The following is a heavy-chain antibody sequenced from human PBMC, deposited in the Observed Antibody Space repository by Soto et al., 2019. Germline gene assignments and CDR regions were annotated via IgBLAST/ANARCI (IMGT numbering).Heavy chain of an antibody. CDR3: AKEGCSSTSCYIGTQFDP. V-gene: IGHV3-23*01. Sequence: EVQLLESGGGLVQPGGSLRLSCAASGFTFSSYAMTWVRQAPGKGLEWVSTISNGGGSTYYTDSVKGRFTISRDDFKNTLYLQMNSLRAEDTAVYYCAKEGCSSTSCYIGTQFDPWGQGTLVTVSS. D-gene: IGHD2-2*02. CDR2: ISNGGGST. J-gene: IGHJ5*02. CDR1: GFTFSSYA.